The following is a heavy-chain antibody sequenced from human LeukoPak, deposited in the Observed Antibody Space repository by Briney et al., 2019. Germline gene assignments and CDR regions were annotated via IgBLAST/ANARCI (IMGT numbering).Heavy chain of an antibody. D-gene: IGHD2-21*01. CDR3: ARVAYCGGDCYLAAFDI. CDR1: GFTFSSYS. J-gene: IGHJ3*02. Sequence: GGSLRLSCAASGFTFSSYSMNWVRQAPGKGLEWVSSISSSSSYIYYADSVKGRFTISRDNAKNSLYPQMNSLRAEDTAVYYCARVAYCGGDCYLAAFDIWGQGTMVTVSS. V-gene: IGHV3-21*01. CDR2: ISSSSSYI.